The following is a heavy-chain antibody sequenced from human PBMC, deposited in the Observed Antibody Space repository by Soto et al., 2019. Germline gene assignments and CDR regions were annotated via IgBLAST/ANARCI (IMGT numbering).Heavy chain of an antibody. J-gene: IGHJ6*02. CDR1: GGSFSGYY. V-gene: IGHV4-34*01. CDR2: INHSGST. D-gene: IGHD3-10*01. CDR3: ARGSFGPPLYYYYGMDV. Sequence: SETLSLTCAVYGGSFSGYYWSWIRQPSGKGLEWIGEINHSGSTNYNPSLKSRVTISVDTSKNQFSLKLSSVTAADTAVYYCARGSFGPPLYYYYGMDVWGQGTTVTVSS.